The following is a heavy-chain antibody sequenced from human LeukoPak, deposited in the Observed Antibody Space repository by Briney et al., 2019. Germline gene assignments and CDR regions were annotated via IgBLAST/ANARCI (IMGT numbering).Heavy chain of an antibody. CDR2: INPNSGGT. Sequence: ASVNVSCKASGYTFTGYYMHWVRQAPGQGLEWMGWINPNSGGTNYAQKFQGRVTMTRDTSISTAYMELSRLRSEDTAVYYCARDGSAAAGFSDAFDIWGQGTMVTVSS. CDR1: GYTFTGYY. CDR3: ARDGSAAAGFSDAFDI. V-gene: IGHV1-2*02. D-gene: IGHD6-13*01. J-gene: IGHJ3*02.